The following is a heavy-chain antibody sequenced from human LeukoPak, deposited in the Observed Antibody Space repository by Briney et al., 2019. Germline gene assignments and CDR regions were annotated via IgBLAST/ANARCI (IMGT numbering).Heavy chain of an antibody. CDR3: ANWIGRSSRDY. CDR1: GFTFSTYP. V-gene: IGHV3-23*01. CDR2: INSNGDEI. J-gene: IGHJ4*02. Sequence: GGSLRLFCGASGFTFSTYPMTWVRQAPGKGLEWVSGINSNGDEIYYADSVRGRFTISRDNSNNALYLQMDSLRAEDTAVYYCANWIGRSSRDYWGQGTLVTVSS. D-gene: IGHD6-6*01.